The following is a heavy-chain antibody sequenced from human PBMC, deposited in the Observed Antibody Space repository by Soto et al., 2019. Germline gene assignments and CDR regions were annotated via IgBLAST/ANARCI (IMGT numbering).Heavy chain of an antibody. J-gene: IGHJ6*02. V-gene: IGHV3-9*01. D-gene: IGHD6-13*01. CDR1: GFTFDDYA. CDR3: AKDLRRSAAGTGYYYYSGMDV. CDR2: ISWNSGSI. Sequence: LRLSCAASGFTFDDYAMHWVRQAPGKGLEWVSGISWNSGSIGYADSVKGRFTISRDNAKNSLYLQMNSLRAEDTALYYCAKDLRRSAAGTGYYYYSGMDVWGQGTTVTVSS.